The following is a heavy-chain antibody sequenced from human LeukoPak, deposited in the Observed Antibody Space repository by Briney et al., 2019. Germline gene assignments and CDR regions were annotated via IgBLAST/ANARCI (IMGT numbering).Heavy chain of an antibody. CDR2: IYYSGST. Sequence: SETLSLTCTVSGGSISRYYWSWIRQPPGKGLEWIGYIYYSGSTYYNPSLRSRVTISVDTSKNQFSLKLSSVTAADTAVYYCARIAAAGNLILDYWGQGTLVTVSS. V-gene: IGHV4-59*01. D-gene: IGHD6-13*01. CDR1: GGSISRYY. J-gene: IGHJ4*02. CDR3: ARIAAAGNLILDY.